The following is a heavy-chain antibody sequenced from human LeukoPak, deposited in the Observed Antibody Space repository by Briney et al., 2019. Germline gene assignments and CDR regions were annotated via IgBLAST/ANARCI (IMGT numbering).Heavy chain of an antibody. V-gene: IGHV3-66*01. D-gene: IGHD2/OR15-2a*01. J-gene: IGHJ4*02. CDR1: GLTVSSNY. CDR2: IYVDDST. Sequence: PGGSLRLSCAASGLTVSSNYMSWVRQAPGKGLEWVSVIYVDDSTYYADSVKGRFTISRDHSKNTLYLQMNSLRADDTAVYYCARDVSHRHLDYWGQGTLVTVSS. CDR3: ARDVSHRHLDY.